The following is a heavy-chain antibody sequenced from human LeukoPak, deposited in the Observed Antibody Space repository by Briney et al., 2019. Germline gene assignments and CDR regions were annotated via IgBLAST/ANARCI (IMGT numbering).Heavy chain of an antibody. J-gene: IGHJ4*02. CDR3: ARLVRYHDY. CDR2: IYYSGST. D-gene: IGHD3-9*01. CDR1: GGSISSYY. Sequence: PSETLSLTCTVSGGSISSYYWSWIRQPPGKGLEWTGYIYYSGSTNYNPSLKSRVTISVDTSKNQFSLKLSSVTAADTAVYYCARLVRYHDYWGQGTLVTVSS. V-gene: IGHV4-59*01.